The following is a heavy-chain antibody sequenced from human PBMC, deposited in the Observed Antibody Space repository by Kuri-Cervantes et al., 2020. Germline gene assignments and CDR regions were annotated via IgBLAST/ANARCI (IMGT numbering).Heavy chain of an antibody. CDR3: AKDMGGTVRGVTFDY. Sequence: GESLKISCAASGFTFDDYGMSWVRQAPGKGLEWVSGINWNGGSTGYADSVKGRFAISRDNAKNSLYLQMNSLRAEDTALYYCAKDMGGTVRGVTFDYWGQGTLVTVSS. CDR1: GFTFDDYG. D-gene: IGHD3-10*01. V-gene: IGHV3-20*04. CDR2: INWNGGST. J-gene: IGHJ4*02.